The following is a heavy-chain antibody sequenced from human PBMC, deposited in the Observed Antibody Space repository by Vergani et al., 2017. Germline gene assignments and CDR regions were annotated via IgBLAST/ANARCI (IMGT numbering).Heavy chain of an antibody. CDR1: GSSISSYY. CDR3: ARSCPSDIVVSPAAICWFDP. D-gene: IGHD2-2*01. V-gene: IGHV4-59*01. Sequence: QVQLQESGPGLVKPSETLSLTCTVSGSSISSYYWSWIRQPPGKGLEWIGYIYYSGSTNYNPSLKSRVTISVDTSKNQFSLKLCFVTAADTAVYYCARSCPSDIVVSPAAICWFDPWGQGTLVTVSS. J-gene: IGHJ5*02. CDR2: IYYSGST.